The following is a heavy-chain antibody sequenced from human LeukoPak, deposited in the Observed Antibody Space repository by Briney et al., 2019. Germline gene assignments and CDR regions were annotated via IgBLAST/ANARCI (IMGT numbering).Heavy chain of an antibody. CDR3: ARDGGSGAYPY. CDR1: GGTFSSYA. V-gene: IGHV1-69*05. J-gene: IGHJ4*02. D-gene: IGHD2-15*01. Sequence: SVKVSCKASGGTFSSYAISWVRQAPGQGLEWMGRIIPIFGTANYAQTFQGRVTITTDESTSTAYMELSSLRSEDTAVYYCARDGGSGAYPYWGQGTLVTVSS. CDR2: IIPIFGTA.